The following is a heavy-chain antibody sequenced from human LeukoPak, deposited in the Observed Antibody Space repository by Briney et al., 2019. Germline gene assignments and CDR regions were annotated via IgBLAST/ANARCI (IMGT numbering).Heavy chain of an antibody. CDR3: AKGHDILTGYDLGG. Sequence: PGGSLRLSCAASGFTFSSYGMHWVRQAPGKGLEWVAFIRYDGSNKYYADSVKGRFTISRDNSKNMLYLQMNSLRAEDTAVYYCAKGHDILTGYDLGGWGQGTLVTVSS. J-gene: IGHJ4*02. CDR2: IRYDGSNK. V-gene: IGHV3-30*02. D-gene: IGHD3-9*01. CDR1: GFTFSSYG.